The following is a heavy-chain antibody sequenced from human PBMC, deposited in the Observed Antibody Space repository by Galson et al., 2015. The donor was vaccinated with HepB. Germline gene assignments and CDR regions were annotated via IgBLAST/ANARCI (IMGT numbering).Heavy chain of an antibody. CDR1: GYTLTELS. CDR3: ATWTSGYYYVFSFVI. V-gene: IGHV1-24*01. Sequence: SVKVSCKVSGYTLTELSMHWVRPAPGKGLEWMGGFDPEDGETIYAQKFQGRVTMTEDTPTDTAYMELSSLRSEDTAVYYCATWTSGYYYVFSFVIWVQGTMVTVSS. J-gene: IGHJ3*02. D-gene: IGHD3-22*01. CDR2: FDPEDGET.